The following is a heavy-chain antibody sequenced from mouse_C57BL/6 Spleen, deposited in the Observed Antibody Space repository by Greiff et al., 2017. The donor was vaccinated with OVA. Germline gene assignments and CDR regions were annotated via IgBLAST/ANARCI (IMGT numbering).Heavy chain of an antibody. Sequence: EVKLVESGGGLVKPGGSLKLSCAASGFTFSSYAMSWVRQTPDKRLEWVATISDGGSYTSYPDNVKGRFTISRDNAKNNLYLQMSHLKSEDTAMYYFARVLDSSGLYAMDYWGQGTSVTVSS. CDR1: GFTFSSYA. V-gene: IGHV5-4*03. CDR2: ISDGGSYT. CDR3: ARVLDSSGLYAMDY. J-gene: IGHJ4*01. D-gene: IGHD3-2*02.